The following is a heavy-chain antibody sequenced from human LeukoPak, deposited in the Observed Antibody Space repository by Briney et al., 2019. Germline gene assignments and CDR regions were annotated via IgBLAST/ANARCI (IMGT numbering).Heavy chain of an antibody. CDR3: ARHKKDSSGYPDY. D-gene: IGHD3-22*01. V-gene: IGHV5-51*01. CDR2: IYPGDSDT. J-gene: IGHJ4*02. Sequence: GESLKISCKGSGYSFTSYWIGWVRQMPGKGQEWMGIIYPGDSDTRYSPSFQGQVTISADKSISTAYLQWSSLKASDTAMYYCARHKKDSSGYPDYWGQGTLVTVSS. CDR1: GYSFTSYW.